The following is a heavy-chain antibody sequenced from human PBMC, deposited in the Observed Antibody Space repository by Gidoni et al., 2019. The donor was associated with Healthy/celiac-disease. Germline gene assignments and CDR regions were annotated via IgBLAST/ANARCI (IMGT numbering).Heavy chain of an antibody. CDR1: GFTFSSYA. J-gene: IGHJ5*02. CDR3: ARGKLELHWFGP. D-gene: IGHD1-7*01. CDR2: ISYDGSNK. V-gene: IGHV3-30*04. Sequence: GFTFSSYAMHWVRQAPGKGLEWVAVISYDGSNKYYADSVKGRFTISRDNSKNTLYLQMNSLRAEDTAVYYCARGKLELHWFGPWGQGTLVTVSS.